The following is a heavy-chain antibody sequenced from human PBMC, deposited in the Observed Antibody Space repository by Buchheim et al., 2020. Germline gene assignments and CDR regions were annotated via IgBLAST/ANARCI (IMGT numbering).Heavy chain of an antibody. CDR3: VTRRSGSYSEF. D-gene: IGHD1-26*01. CDR2: FVNSGPT. Sequence: QLQLQESGPGLVKPSETLSLTCTVSGDSISSSPYYWGWIRQPPGKGLEWIATFVNSGPTHYSPSLMGRITMTVDTSKNQFSLKLTSVTAADTAVYYCVTRRSGSYSEFWGLGTL. V-gene: IGHV4-39*01. CDR1: GDSISSSPYY. J-gene: IGHJ4*02.